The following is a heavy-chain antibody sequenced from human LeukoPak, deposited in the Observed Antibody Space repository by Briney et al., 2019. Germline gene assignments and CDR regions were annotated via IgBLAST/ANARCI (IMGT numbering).Heavy chain of an antibody. CDR2: ISYDGSNK. CDR1: GFTFSSYG. CDR3: ARGEMATIYRFDY. J-gene: IGHJ4*02. V-gene: IGHV3-30*03. D-gene: IGHD5-24*01. Sequence: GRSLRLSCAASGFTFSSYGMHWVRQAPGKGLEWVAVISYDGSNKYYADSVKGRFTISRDNSKNTLYLQMNSLRAEDTAVYYCARGEMATIYRFDYWGQGTLVTVSS.